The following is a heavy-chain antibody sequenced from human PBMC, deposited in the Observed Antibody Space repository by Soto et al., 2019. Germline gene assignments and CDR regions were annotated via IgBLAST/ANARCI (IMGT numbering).Heavy chain of an antibody. CDR2: IWFDGSDK. V-gene: IGHV3-33*01. Sequence: PGWSLRLSCAASGFTFSSYGMHLVRQAPGKGLEWVALIWFDGSDKYYTESVKGRFTISRDNSKSTLYLQMNSLRAEDTAVYYCARLYCSASSCYSVGAFDIRGQGTMVTVSS. CDR3: ARLYCSASSCYSVGAFDI. D-gene: IGHD2-15*01. J-gene: IGHJ3*02. CDR1: GFTFSSYG.